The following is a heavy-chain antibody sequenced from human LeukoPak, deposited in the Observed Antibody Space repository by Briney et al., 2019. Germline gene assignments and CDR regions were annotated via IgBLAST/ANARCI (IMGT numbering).Heavy chain of an antibody. J-gene: IGHJ4*02. V-gene: IGHV3-11*04. Sequence: PGGSLRLSCAASGFTFSDYHMSWIRQAPGKGLEWVSYISSSGSTIYYADSVKGRFTISRDNAKDSLYLQMNSLRAEDTAVYYCARDSIPVSGSFDYWGQGTLVTVSS. D-gene: IGHD6-25*01. CDR2: ISSSGSTI. CDR3: ARDSIPVSGSFDY. CDR1: GFTFSDYH.